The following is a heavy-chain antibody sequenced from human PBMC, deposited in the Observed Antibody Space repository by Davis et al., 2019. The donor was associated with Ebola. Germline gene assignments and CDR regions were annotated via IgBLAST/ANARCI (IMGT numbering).Heavy chain of an antibody. D-gene: IGHD6-19*01. CDR2: VSGSGDST. Sequence: GESLKISCAASGFTFTSDAMSWVRQAPGKGPEWVSIVSGSGDSTYYADSVKGRFTISRDNSKNTLYLQMNSLRAEDTAVYYCARDRTVAGTLYYYYGMDVWGQGTTVTVSS. J-gene: IGHJ6*02. CDR1: GFTFTSDA. V-gene: IGHV3-23*01. CDR3: ARDRTVAGTLYYYYGMDV.